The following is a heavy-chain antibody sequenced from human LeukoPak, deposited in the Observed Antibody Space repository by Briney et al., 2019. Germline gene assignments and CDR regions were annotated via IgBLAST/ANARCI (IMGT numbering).Heavy chain of an antibody. CDR2: ISHRGRT. Sequence: SETLSLTCAVYGGSFSGYYWSWIRQPPEKGLEWIGEISHRGRTHYNPSLHSRVTMSVDTSKNQFALNLNSVTAADTAVYYSAKVPLRFLGPFDYWGQGILVTVSS. D-gene: IGHD3-3*01. V-gene: IGHV4-34*01. CDR3: AKVPLRFLGPFDY. J-gene: IGHJ4*02. CDR1: GGSFSGYY.